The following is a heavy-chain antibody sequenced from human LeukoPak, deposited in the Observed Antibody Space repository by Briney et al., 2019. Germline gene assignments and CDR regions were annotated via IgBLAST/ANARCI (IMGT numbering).Heavy chain of an antibody. Sequence: PGGSLRLSCAASGFTFSDYYMSWIRQAPGKGLEWVSAISGSGGSTYYADSVKGRFTISRDNSKNTLYLQMNSLRAEDTAVYYCAKKGDILTGYYPYFDYWGQGTLVTVSS. J-gene: IGHJ4*02. CDR2: ISGSGGST. V-gene: IGHV3-23*01. D-gene: IGHD3-9*01. CDR3: AKKGDILTGYYPYFDY. CDR1: GFTFSDYY.